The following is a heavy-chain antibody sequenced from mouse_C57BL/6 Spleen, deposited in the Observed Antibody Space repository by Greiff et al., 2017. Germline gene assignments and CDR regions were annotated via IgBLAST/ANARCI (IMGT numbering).Heavy chain of an antibody. CDR2: IDPSDSYT. Sequence: QVQLQQPGAELVMPGASVKLSCKASGYTFTSYWMHWVKQRPGQGLEWIGEIDPSDSYTNYNQKFKGKSTVTVDKSSSTAYMQLSSLTSEDSAVYYCALDGYDRGDYAMDYWGQGTSVTVSS. D-gene: IGHD2-2*01. V-gene: IGHV1-69*01. CDR3: ALDGYDRGDYAMDY. J-gene: IGHJ4*01. CDR1: GYTFTSYW.